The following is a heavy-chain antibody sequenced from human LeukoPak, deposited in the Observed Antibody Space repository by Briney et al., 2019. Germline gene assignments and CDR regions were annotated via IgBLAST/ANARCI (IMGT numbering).Heavy chain of an antibody. J-gene: IGHJ4*02. CDR1: GFTFSSYG. CDR3: AKDTNYDILTGDWGEFDY. CDR2: ISGSGGST. Sequence: PGGSLRLSCAGSGFTFSSYGMSWVRQAPGKGLEWVSGISGSGGSTYYADSVKGRFTISRDISKNTLYLQMNSLRAEDTAVYYCAKDTNYDILTGDWGEFDYWGQGALVTVSS. D-gene: IGHD3-9*01. V-gene: IGHV3-23*01.